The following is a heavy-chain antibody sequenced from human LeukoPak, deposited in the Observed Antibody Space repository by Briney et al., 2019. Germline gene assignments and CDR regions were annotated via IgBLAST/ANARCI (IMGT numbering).Heavy chain of an antibody. CDR3: TRAHNYGLVY. V-gene: IGHV1-2*02. CDR1: GYTFTYYY. CDR2: INPNSGGT. J-gene: IGHJ4*02. Sequence: ASVKVSCKASGYTFTYYYMHWVRQAPGQGLEWMGWINPNSGGTNFAQKFQGRVTMTRDTSTRTAYMELNRLTSDDTAVYYCTRAHNYGLVYWGQGTLVTVSS. D-gene: IGHD5-18*01.